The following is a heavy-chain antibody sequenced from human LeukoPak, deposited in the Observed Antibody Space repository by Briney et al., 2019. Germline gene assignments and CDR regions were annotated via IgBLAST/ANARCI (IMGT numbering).Heavy chain of an antibody. CDR1: GFTFGGYA. V-gene: IGHV3-9*01. CDR2: ISWNSGSI. Sequence: RPGRSLRLSCAASGFTFGGYALHWVRQAPGKGLEWVSGISWNSGSICYADSVKGRFTISRDNAKNSLYLQMNSLRAEDTALYYCAKELCCSGGSCYYGLDYWGQGTLVTVSS. D-gene: IGHD2-15*01. J-gene: IGHJ4*02. CDR3: AKELCCSGGSCYYGLDY.